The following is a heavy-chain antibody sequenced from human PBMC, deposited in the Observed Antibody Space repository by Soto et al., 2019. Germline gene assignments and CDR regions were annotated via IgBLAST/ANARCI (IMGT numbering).Heavy chain of an antibody. CDR2: ISFDGSTK. J-gene: IGHJ4*02. Sequence: GSLRLSCAASGFPFSNFGMHWVRLAPGKGLEWVAFISFDGSTKYYADSVKGRFTISRDHSKNTLFLQVDSLRTEDTAVYYCAKVRNYGEYYTIDYWGQGALVTVSS. D-gene: IGHD4-17*01. V-gene: IGHV3-30*18. CDR1: GFPFSNFG. CDR3: AKVRNYGEYYTIDY.